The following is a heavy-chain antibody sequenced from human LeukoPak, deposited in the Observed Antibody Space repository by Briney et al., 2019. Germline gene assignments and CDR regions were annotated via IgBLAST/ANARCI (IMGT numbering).Heavy chain of an antibody. Sequence: SGGSLRLSCAASGFTFSSYAMSWVRQAPGKGLEWVSAISGSGGSTYYADSVKGRFTISRDNSKNTLYLQMNSLRAEDTAVYYCAKEVEGLTVSINWFDPWGQGTLVTVSS. CDR1: GFTFSSYA. CDR2: ISGSGGST. D-gene: IGHD2-8*01. V-gene: IGHV3-23*01. CDR3: AKEVEGLTVSINWFDP. J-gene: IGHJ5*02.